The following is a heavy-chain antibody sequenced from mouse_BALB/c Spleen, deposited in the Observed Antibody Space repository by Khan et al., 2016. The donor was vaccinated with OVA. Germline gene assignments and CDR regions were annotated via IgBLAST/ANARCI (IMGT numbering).Heavy chain of an antibody. D-gene: IGHD1-3*01. CDR1: GYTFTNYG. CDR2: INTYNGKP. J-gene: IGHJ4*01. V-gene: IGHV9-3-1*01. CDR3: AKVGFNGTVDY. Sequence: QIQLVQSGPELKKPGETVKISCKASGYTFTNYGMNWVKQAPGKGLKWMGWINTYNGKPTYADDFKGRFAFSLETSASTAYLQINNLKNEDAATYYGAKVGFNGTVDYWGQGTSVTVSS.